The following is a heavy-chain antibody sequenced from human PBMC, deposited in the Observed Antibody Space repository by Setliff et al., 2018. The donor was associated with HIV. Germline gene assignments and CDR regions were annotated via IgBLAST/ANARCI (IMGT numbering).Heavy chain of an antibody. V-gene: IGHV3-74*03. J-gene: IGHJ3*02. Sequence: GGSLRLSCAASGFTFSPYWMHWVRQAPGKGLVWVSRINSDGTSTTYADSVKGRFTISRDNAKNSLYLQMNSLRAEDMALYYCVRDKWLVPDTFDIWGQGTMVTVSS. CDR1: GFTFSPYW. CDR3: VRDKWLVPDTFDI. CDR2: INSDGTST. D-gene: IGHD6-19*01.